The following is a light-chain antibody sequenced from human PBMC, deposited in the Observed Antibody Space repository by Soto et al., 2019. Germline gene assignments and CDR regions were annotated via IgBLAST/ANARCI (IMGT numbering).Light chain of an antibody. CDR1: QSISRW. CDR3: QQYHSYPYT. V-gene: IGKV1-5*03. Sequence: DIQMTQSPSPLSASVGDRVTITCRASQSISRWVAWYQQKPGKAPKVQIYEASILDSGVPSRVSGSGSGTEFTLTITSLQSDDFATYYCQQYHSYPYTDGQGTKLEIK. CDR2: EAS. J-gene: IGKJ2*01.